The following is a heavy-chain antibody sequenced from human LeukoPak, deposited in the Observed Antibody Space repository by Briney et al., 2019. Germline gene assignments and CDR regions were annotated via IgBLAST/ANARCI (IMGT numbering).Heavy chain of an antibody. V-gene: IGHV3-53*01. CDR1: GFSVSGSY. D-gene: IGHD3-22*01. CDR3: ARDVRYFDGSGYPHDAFDV. Sequence: PGGSLRLSCAASGFSVSGSYMTWVRQTPGKGLGWLSVIYTGGGTDYADSVKGRFTISRDDSRNALYLEMNSLRVDDTAVYYCARDVRYFDGSGYPHDAFDVWGQGTMVTVSS. CDR2: IYTGGGT. J-gene: IGHJ3*01.